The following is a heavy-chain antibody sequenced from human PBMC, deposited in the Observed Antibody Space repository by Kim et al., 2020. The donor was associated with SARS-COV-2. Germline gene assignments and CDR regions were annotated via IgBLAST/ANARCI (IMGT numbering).Heavy chain of an antibody. Sequence: GGSLRLSCAASGFTFSNAWMSWVRQAPGKGLEWVGRIKSKTDGGTTDYAAPVKGRFTISRDDSKNTLYLQMNSLKTEDTAVYYCTTRRGYSYGFEDFDYWGQGTLVTVSS. J-gene: IGHJ4*02. D-gene: IGHD5-18*01. V-gene: IGHV3-15*01. CDR3: TTRRGYSYGFEDFDY. CDR2: IKSKTDGGTT. CDR1: GFTFSNAW.